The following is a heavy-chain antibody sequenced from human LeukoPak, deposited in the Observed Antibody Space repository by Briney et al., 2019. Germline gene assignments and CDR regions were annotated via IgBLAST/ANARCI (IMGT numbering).Heavy chain of an antibody. D-gene: IGHD1-26*01. CDR3: ARSGSSEYFRH. CDR2: FYYSGNT. Sequence: PSETLSLTCTVSGDSISSYYWSWLRQPPGKGLQWIRYFYYSGNTDYNPSLKSRVTISVDTSKNQFSLRLTSVTAADPAVYYCARSGSSEYFRHWGQGTLVTVSS. J-gene: IGHJ1*01. V-gene: IGHV4-59*01. CDR1: GDSISSYY.